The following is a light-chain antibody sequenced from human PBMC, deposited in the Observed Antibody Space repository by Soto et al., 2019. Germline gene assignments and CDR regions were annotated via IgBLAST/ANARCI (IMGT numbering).Light chain of an antibody. CDR3: QQTYIASFT. Sequence: DIQMTQSPSSLSASVGDRVTITCRASLSIDKYISWYQHKAGKAPELLIYTASTLQSGVPSRFSGSGFGTDFTLTTSSLRPEDFATYYCQQTYIASFTFGPGTRVDHK. V-gene: IGKV1-39*01. J-gene: IGKJ3*01. CDR1: LSIDKY. CDR2: TAS.